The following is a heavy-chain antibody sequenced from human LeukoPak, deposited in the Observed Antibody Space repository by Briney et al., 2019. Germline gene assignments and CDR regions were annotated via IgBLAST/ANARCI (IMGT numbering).Heavy chain of an antibody. CDR3: ARFIAAAGRGFDY. V-gene: IGHV4-39*01. CDR2: IYYGGSS. Sequence: SETLSLTCTVSGGSISSSSYYWGWLRQPPGKELEWIGSIYYGGSSYYNPSLKSRVTISVDTSNNQFSLKLSSVTAADTAVYYCARFIAAAGRGFDYWGQGTLVTVSS. D-gene: IGHD6-13*01. CDR1: GGSISSSSYY. J-gene: IGHJ4*02.